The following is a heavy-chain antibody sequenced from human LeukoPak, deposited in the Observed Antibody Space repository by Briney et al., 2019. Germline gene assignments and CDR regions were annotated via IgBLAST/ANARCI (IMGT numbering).Heavy chain of an antibody. J-gene: IGHJ4*02. CDR2: IYPGDSDT. D-gene: IGHD5-18*01. V-gene: IGHV5-51*01. CDR1: GSLFTSHW. CDR3: ARPQGYSYGPDY. Sequence: GESLQISCKGSGSLFTSHWIGWVRPLPGKGLEWMGIIYPGDSDTRYSPSFQGQVTISADKSISTAYLQWSSLKASDTAMYYCARPQGYSYGPDYWGQGTLVTVSS.